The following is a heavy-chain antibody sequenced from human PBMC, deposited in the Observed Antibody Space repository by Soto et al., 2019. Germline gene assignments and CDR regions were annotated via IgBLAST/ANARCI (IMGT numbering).Heavy chain of an antibody. CDR3: ARDLWGYCGTDCYPLDV. J-gene: IGHJ6*02. CDR1: GGSISRYY. Sequence: QVQLQESGPGLVKPSETLSLTCTVSGGSISRYYWSWIRQPPGEGLQWIGYMYNTGSTVYNPSFKSRVTISVDTSQNQFSLKLNAVTAADTAVYYCARDLWGYCGTDCYPLDVWGQGTTVTVSS. V-gene: IGHV4-59*01. CDR2: MYNTGST. D-gene: IGHD2-21*02.